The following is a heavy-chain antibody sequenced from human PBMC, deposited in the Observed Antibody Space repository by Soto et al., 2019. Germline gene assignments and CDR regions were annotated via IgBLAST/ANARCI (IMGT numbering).Heavy chain of an antibody. CDR1: GFTFSIFG. D-gene: IGHD3-10*01. CDR2: LSYDGAYK. CDR3: AKDKAQYGSGYFYGMDV. Sequence: PGGSLRLSCDASGFTFSIFGMHWVRQAPGKGLEWVAVLSYDGAYKYYADSVKGRFTISRDNSKNMLFLQMNSLRPDDTAVYYCAKDKAQYGSGYFYGMDVWGQGTEVTVSS. J-gene: IGHJ6*02. V-gene: IGHV3-30*18.